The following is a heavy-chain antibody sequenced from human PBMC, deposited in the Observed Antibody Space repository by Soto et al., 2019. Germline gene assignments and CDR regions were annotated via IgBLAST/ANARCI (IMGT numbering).Heavy chain of an antibody. Sequence: SETLSLTCTVSGGSISSYYWSWIRQPPGRGLEWIGYIYYSGSTNYNPSLKSRVTISVDKSKNQFSLKLSSVTAADTAVYYCARVSGSYYYGMDVWGQGTTVTVSS. CDR3: ARVSGSYYYGMDV. V-gene: IGHV4-59*12. CDR2: IYYSGST. CDR1: GGSISSYY. J-gene: IGHJ6*02. D-gene: IGHD1-26*01.